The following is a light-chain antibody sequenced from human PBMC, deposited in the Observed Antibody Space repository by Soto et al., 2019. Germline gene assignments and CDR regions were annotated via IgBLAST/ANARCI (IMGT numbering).Light chain of an antibody. CDR1: QSVSSY. CDR2: DAS. CDR3: QQRSNWLYT. Sequence: EIVLTQSPATLSLSPGERATLSCRASQSVSSYLAWYQQKPGQAPRLLIYDASNRATGIPARFSGSGSVTDLTLTISSLEPEDFAVYYCQQRSNWLYTFGQGTKLEIK. J-gene: IGKJ2*01. V-gene: IGKV3-11*01.